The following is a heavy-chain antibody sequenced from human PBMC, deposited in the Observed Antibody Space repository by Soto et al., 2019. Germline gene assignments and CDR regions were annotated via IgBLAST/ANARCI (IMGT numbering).Heavy chain of an antibody. D-gene: IGHD5-18*01. Sequence: QVQLVQSGAEVKKPGSSVKVSCKASGGTFSSYTISWVRQAPGQGLEWMGRIIPILGIANYAQKFQGRVTITADKXRSXAXRELSSLRSEDTAVYYCARDEEYSYGFGRYYYGMDVWGQGTTVTVSS. CDR1: GGTFSSYT. CDR2: IIPILGIA. V-gene: IGHV1-69*08. CDR3: ARDEEYSYGFGRYYYGMDV. J-gene: IGHJ6*02.